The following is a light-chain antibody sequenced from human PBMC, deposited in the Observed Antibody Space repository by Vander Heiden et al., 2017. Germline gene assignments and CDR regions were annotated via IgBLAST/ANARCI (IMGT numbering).Light chain of an antibody. CDR2: DAS. V-gene: IGKV3-11*01. Sequence: EIVLTQSPATLSLSPGERATLSCRASQSVSSYLAWYQQKPGQAPRLLIYDASNRATGIPARFSGSGSGTDFTLTISSLEPEDFAVYYCQQRSNWPPITLGQGTRLKIK. CDR1: QSVSSY. J-gene: IGKJ5*01. CDR3: QQRSNWPPIT.